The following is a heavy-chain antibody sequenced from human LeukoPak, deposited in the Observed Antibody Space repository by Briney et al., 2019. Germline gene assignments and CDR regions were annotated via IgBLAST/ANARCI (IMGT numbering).Heavy chain of an antibody. CDR1: GGSISSYY. CDR3: ARDYARYYDILTGFLGGGFDP. V-gene: IGHV4-59*01. J-gene: IGHJ5*02. D-gene: IGHD3-9*01. CDR2: IYYSGST. Sequence: SETLSLTCTVSGGSISSYYWSWIRRPPGKGLEWIGYIYYSGSTNYNPSLKSRVTISVDTSKNQFSLKLSSVTAADTAVYYCARDYARYYDILTGFLGGGFDPWGQGTLVTVSS.